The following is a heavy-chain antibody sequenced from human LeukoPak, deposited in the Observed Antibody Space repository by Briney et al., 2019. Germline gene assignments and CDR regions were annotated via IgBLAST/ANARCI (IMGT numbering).Heavy chain of an antibody. D-gene: IGHD3-22*01. Sequence: ASVTVSCKASGYTFTGYYMHWVRQAPGQGLEWMGWINPNSGGTNYAQKFQGWVTMTRDTSIGTAYMELSRLRSDDTAVYYCARDNRGSYYDSSGHFSDWGQGTLVTVSS. V-gene: IGHV1-2*04. CDR1: GYTFTGYY. CDR2: INPNSGGT. J-gene: IGHJ4*02. CDR3: ARDNRGSYYDSSGHFSD.